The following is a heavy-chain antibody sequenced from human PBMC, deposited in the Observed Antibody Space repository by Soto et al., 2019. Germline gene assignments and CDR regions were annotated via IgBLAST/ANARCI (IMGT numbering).Heavy chain of an antibody. Sequence: ASLEVYCKASGYTFTGYYMHWVRQAPGQGLEWMGIINPSGGSTSYAQKFQGRVTMTRDTSTSTVYMELSSLRSEDTAVYYCARARYQPLPDYRGQGTLVTVS. CDR1: GYTFTGYY. J-gene: IGHJ4*02. D-gene: IGHD2-2*01. V-gene: IGHV1-46*01. CDR2: INPSGGST. CDR3: ARARYQPLPDY.